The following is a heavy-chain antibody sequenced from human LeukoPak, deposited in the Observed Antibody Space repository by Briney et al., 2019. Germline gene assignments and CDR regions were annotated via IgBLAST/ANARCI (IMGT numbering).Heavy chain of an antibody. CDR2: ISGSGGST. J-gene: IGHJ4*02. V-gene: IGHV3-23*01. CDR3: AKDPSLTTVTHLDY. Sequence: GGSLRLSCAASGFTFSSYAMSWVRQAPGKGLEWVSAISGSGGSTYYADSVKGRFTISRDNSKNTLYLQMNSLRAEDTAVYYCAKDPSLTTVTHLDYWGQGTLVTVSS. D-gene: IGHD4-17*01. CDR1: GFTFSSYA.